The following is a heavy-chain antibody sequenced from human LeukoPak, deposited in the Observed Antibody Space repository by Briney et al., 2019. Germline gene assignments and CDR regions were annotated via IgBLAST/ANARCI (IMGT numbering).Heavy chain of an antibody. Sequence: GSLRPSSSASRFTSTSYAMHWVRQAPGERLEYFSAISSNGGSTSSADSVKGRFTISRDNSKNTLSLQISSLRAEDTAVYYCVKDPSGVGYCSSTSCYDAFDIWGQGTMVTVSS. CDR1: RFTSTSYA. J-gene: IGHJ3*02. CDR3: VKDPSGVGYCSSTSCYDAFDI. V-gene: IGHV3-64D*06. CDR2: ISSNGGST. D-gene: IGHD2-2*01.